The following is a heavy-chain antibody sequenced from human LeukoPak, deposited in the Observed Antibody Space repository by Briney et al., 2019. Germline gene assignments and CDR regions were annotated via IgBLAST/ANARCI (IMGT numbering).Heavy chain of an antibody. D-gene: IGHD2-2*01. J-gene: IGHJ6*03. CDR2: INHSGST. CDR1: GGSFSGYY. V-gene: IGHV4-34*01. Sequence: SETLSLTCAVYGGSFSGYYWSWIRQPPGKGLEWIGEINHSGSTNYNPSLKSRVTISVDTSKNQFSLKLSSVTAADTAVYYCARGRKTGVVPAASRYYYMDVWGKGTTVTVSS. CDR3: ARGRKTGVVPAASRYYYMDV.